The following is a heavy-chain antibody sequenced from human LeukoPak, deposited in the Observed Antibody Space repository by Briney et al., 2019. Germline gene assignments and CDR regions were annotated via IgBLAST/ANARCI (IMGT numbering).Heavy chain of an antibody. V-gene: IGHV3-48*01. CDR3: ARGTSTIDY. CDR1: GFTFSSYR. CDR2: ISTSGSTI. Sequence: PGGSLRLSCAASGFTFSSYRMNWVRQGPGKGPEWVSYISTSGSTIYYADSVKGRFTISRDNAKNSLYLQMNSLRAEDTAVYYCARGTSTIDYWGQGTLVTVSS. J-gene: IGHJ4*02. D-gene: IGHD5/OR15-5a*01.